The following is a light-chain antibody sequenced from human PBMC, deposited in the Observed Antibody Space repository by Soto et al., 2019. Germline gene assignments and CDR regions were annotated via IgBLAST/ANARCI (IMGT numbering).Light chain of an antibody. CDR2: DAS. CDR1: QDISHY. J-gene: IGKJ4*01. V-gene: IGKV1-33*01. CDR3: QQYDIRPPT. Sequence: DIQMTQSPSSLSASVGDRVTITCQASQDISHYLNWYQQKPGKAPKLLIYDASNLKTGVPSRFSGSGSGTDFTFTISSLQPEDFATYYCQQYDIRPPTFGGGTKVEIK.